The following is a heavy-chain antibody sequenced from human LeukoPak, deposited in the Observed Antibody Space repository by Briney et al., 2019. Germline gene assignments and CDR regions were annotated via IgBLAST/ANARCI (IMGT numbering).Heavy chain of an antibody. CDR1: GGSISSSSYY. J-gene: IGHJ4*02. D-gene: IGHD4-23*01. Sequence: SETLSLXCTVSGGSISSSSYYWGWIRHPPGKGLEWIGSIYYSGSTYYNPSLKSRVTISVDTSKNQFSLKLSSVTAADTAVYYCARWYPLDYWGQGTLVTVSS. CDR2: IYYSGST. CDR3: ARWYPLDY. V-gene: IGHV4-39*01.